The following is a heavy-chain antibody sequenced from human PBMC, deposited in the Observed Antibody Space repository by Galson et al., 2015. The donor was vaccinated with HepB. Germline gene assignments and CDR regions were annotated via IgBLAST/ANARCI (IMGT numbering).Heavy chain of an antibody. V-gene: IGHV3-33*01. CDR3: ARAEGRVGATHMDY. D-gene: IGHD1-26*01. Sequence: SLRLSCAATGFTFSYYAMHWVRQAPGKGLEWVGNIWYDGSTIYYGDSVRGRFTISRDDSENTLYLQMNSLRAEDTGVYYCARAEGRVGATHMDYWGQGTLVTVSS. J-gene: IGHJ4*02. CDR2: IWYDGSTI. CDR1: GFTFSYYA.